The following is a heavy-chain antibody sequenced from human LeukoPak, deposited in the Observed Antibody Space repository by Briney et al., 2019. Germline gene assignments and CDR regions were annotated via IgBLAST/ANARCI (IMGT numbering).Heavy chain of an antibody. CDR2: IYYSGST. D-gene: IGHD2-21*02. V-gene: IGHV4-59*08. CDR3: TSGAWGSGAFDI. Sequence: SETLSLTCAVYGGSVSSYYWSWIRQPPGKGLEWIGYIYYSGSTNYNPSLKSRVTISVDTSKNQFSLKLSSVTAADTAVYYCTSGAWGSGAFDIWGQGTMVTVSS. J-gene: IGHJ3*02. CDR1: GGSVSSYY.